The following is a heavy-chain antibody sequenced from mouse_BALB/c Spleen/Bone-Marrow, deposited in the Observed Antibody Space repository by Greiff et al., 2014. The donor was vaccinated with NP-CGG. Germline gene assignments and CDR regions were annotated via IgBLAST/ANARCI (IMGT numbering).Heavy chain of an antibody. CDR1: GYTFTDYA. CDR3: ARGSSSGLYYYAMDY. Sequence: QVQLQQSGAELVRPGVSVKISCKGSGYTFTDYAMHWVKQSHAKSLEWIGVISPYYVDGGYNQKFKGKATMTIDKSSSTAYMELARLTSEDSAIYYCARGSSSGLYYYAMDYWGQGTSVTVSS. V-gene: IGHV1S137*01. D-gene: IGHD3-1*01. J-gene: IGHJ4*01. CDR2: ISPYYVDG.